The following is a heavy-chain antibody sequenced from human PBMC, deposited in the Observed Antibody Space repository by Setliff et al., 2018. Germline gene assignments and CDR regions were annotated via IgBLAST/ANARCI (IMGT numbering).Heavy chain of an antibody. CDR2: IKEDGSEK. V-gene: IGHV3-7*01. CDR3: VMGSGAPGPY. D-gene: IGHD3-10*01. J-gene: IGHJ4*02. CDR1: GFTFSRYW. Sequence: PGGSLRLSCVASGFTFSRYWMSWVRQAPGKGLEWVANIKEDGSEKYYMDSVKGRFTMSRDNAKNSLYLQMNSLRAEDTAVYYCVMGSGAPGPYWGQGTLVTVSS.